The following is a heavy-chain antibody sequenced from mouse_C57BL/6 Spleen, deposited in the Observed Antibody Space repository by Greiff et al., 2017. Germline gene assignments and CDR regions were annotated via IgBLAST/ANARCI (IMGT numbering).Heavy chain of an antibody. D-gene: IGHD1-1*01. CDR3: ARNYGSSYPFAY. J-gene: IGHJ3*01. CDR1: GYTFTSYW. Sequence: VQLQQPGAELVKPGASVKLSCKASGYTFTSYWMHWLKQRPGQGLEWIGMIHPNSGSTNYNEKFKSKATLTVDKSSSTAYMQLSSLTSEDSAVYYCARNYGSSYPFAYWGQGTLVTVSA. V-gene: IGHV1-64*01. CDR2: IHPNSGST.